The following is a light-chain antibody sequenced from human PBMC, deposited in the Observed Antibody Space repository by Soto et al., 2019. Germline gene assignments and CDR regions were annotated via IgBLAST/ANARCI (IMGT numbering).Light chain of an antibody. J-gene: IGLJ1*01. Sequence: QSVLTQPRSVSGSPGQSVTISCTGTGNDVGAYNYVSWYQQHPGRPPKLMIYDVTKWPSGVPERFSGSKSGNTASLTISGLQAEDGADYFCCSYAGGYIYLFGTGTKVTVL. CDR2: DVT. CDR3: CSYAGGYIYL. CDR1: GNDVGAYNY. V-gene: IGLV2-11*01.